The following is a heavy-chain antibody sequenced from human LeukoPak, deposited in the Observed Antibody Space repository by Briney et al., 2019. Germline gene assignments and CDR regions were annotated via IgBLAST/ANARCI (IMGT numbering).Heavy chain of an antibody. CDR2: IRNNDNRYTT. J-gene: IGHJ3*02. CDR1: GFTFSDHY. V-gene: IGHV3-72*01. CDR3: DSITVLGVMGDAFDI. Sequence: PGGSLRLSCAASGFTFSDHYMDWVRQAPGRGLEWVGLIRNNDNRYTTEYAASVKGRFTISRDDSKNSLYLQMNSLKTEDTAMYYCDSITVLGVMGDAFDIWGQGTMVTVSS. D-gene: IGHD3-16*01.